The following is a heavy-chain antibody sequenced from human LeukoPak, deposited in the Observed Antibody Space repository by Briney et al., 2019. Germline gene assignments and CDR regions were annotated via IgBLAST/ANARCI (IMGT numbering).Heavy chain of an antibody. Sequence: SETLSLTCTVSGVSVNSFYYWGWIRQPPGKGLEWIASVYYSGRTYTNPSLKSRVTISVDTSKNHFSLKLDSVTAADTAVYYCARQGSSGWSHFDHWGQGTLVTVPS. J-gene: IGHJ4*02. D-gene: IGHD6-19*01. CDR3: ARQGSSGWSHFDH. V-gene: IGHV4-39*01. CDR1: GVSVNSFYY. CDR2: VYYSGRT.